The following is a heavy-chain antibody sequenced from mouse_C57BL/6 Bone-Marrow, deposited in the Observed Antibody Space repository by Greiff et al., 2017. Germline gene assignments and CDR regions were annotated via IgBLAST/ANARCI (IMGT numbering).Heavy chain of an antibody. D-gene: IGHD4-1*01. Sequence: VQLVESGPELVKPGASVKISCKASGYAFSSSWMNWVKQRPGKGLEWIGRIYPGDGDTNYNGKFKGKATLTADKSSSTAYMQLSSLTSEDAAVYFCASGSNWALAMDYWGQGTSVTVSS. CDR1: GYAFSSSW. V-gene: IGHV1-82*01. CDR2: IYPGDGDT. J-gene: IGHJ4*01. CDR3: ASGSNWALAMDY.